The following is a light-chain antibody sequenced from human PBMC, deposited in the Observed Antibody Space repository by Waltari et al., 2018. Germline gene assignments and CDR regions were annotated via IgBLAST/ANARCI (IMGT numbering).Light chain of an antibody. V-gene: IGKV3-20*01. J-gene: IGKJ5*01. CDR2: GAS. CDR1: QSVSSSY. CDR3: QQYGSSPPVT. Sequence: EIVLTQSPGTLSLSPGERATLSCRASQSVSSSYLAWYQQKPGQAPMLLSYGASSRATGIPDRFSGSGSGTDFTLTISRLEPEDFAVYYCQQYGSSPPVTFGQGTRLEIK.